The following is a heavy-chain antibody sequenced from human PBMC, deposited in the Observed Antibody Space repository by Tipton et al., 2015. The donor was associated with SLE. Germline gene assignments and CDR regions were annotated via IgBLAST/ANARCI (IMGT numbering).Heavy chain of an antibody. J-gene: IGHJ6*04. D-gene: IGHD3-10*01. V-gene: IGHV3-48*03. Sequence: SLRLSCEASGFTFNSYDMNWVRQAPGKGLGWLSYISSSGRTRYYADSVKGRFTISRANAWNSLYLQMNSLRAEDTAVYYCARAPLASGQENYYHHYGMDVWGKGTTVTVSS. CDR1: GFTFNSYD. CDR2: ISSSGRTR. CDR3: ARAPLASGQENYYHHYGMDV.